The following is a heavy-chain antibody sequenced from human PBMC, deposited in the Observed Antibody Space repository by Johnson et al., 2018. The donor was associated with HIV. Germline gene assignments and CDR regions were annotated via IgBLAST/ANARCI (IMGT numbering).Heavy chain of an antibody. V-gene: IGHV3-30*03. J-gene: IGHJ3*02. CDR2: ISYDGRNK. CDR1: GFTFSSYG. CDR3: ARDRGIAARPFRYAFDI. Sequence: VQLVESGGGVVQPGRSLRLSCAASGFTFSSYGMHWVRQAPGKGLEWVAVISYDGRNKYYADSVKGRFTISRDNSKNTLFLQMNSLRAEDTAVYYCARDRGIAARPFRYAFDIWGQGTMVTVAS. D-gene: IGHD6-6*01.